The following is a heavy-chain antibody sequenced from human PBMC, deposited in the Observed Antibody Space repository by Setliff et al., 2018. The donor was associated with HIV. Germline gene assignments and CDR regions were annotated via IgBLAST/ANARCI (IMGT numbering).Heavy chain of an antibody. J-gene: IGHJ4*02. CDR2: ISTSGSTI. V-gene: IGHV3-48*02. CDR1: GFTFSSRW. D-gene: IGHD4-17*01. CDR3: AREKFENGDYEFVSTFDS. Sequence: GGSLRLSCAASGFTFSSRWMTWVRQAPGKGLEWVSYISTSGSTIYYADSVKGRFTISRDNGKKSLYLQMDSLRDEDTAVYYCAREKFENGDYEFVSTFDSWGQGTLVTVSS.